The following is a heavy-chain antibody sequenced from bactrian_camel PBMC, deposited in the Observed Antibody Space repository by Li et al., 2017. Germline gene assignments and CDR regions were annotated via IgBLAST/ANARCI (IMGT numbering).Heavy chain of an antibody. D-gene: IGHD6*01. CDR1: EYLFTSYC. J-gene: IGHJ4*01. CDR2: IDSDNTT. CDR3: AADVGSMSGNCQPNY. Sequence: QVQLVESGGGSVQPGGSLRLSCAAHEYLFTSYCMAWFRQAPGKEREGVASIDSDNTTTYGESVEGRFTISQDDAKNTVYLQMNNLKPEDTAMYYCAADVGSMSGNCQPNYWGQGTQVTVS. V-gene: IGHV3S9*01.